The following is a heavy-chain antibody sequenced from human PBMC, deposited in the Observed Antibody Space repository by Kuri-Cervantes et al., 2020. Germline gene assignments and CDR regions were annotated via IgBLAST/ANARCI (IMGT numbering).Heavy chain of an antibody. V-gene: IGHV4-30-4*08. CDR2: IYYSGST. CDR3: ARYYDSSEKGGWNYYYYYMDV. CDR1: GGSISSGDYY. D-gene: IGHD3-22*01. J-gene: IGHJ6*03. Sequence: SETLSLTCTVSGGSISSGDYYWSWIRQPPGKGLEWIGYIYYSGSTYYNPSLKSRVTISVDTSKNQFSLKLSPVTAADTAVYYCARYYDSSEKGGWNYYYYYMDVWGKGTTVTVSS.